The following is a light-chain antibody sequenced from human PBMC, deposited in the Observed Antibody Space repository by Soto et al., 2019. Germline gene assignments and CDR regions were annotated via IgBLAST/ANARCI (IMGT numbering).Light chain of an antibody. CDR3: GTWDSSLSAVV. Sequence: QSVLTQPPSVSAAPGQKVTISCYGSSSNIGNNYVSWYQQLPGTAPKLLIYDNNKRPSGIPDRFSGSKSGTSATLGITGLQTGDEADYYCGTWDSSLSAVVFGGGTKLTV. J-gene: IGLJ2*01. CDR2: DNN. CDR1: SSNIGNNY. V-gene: IGLV1-51*01.